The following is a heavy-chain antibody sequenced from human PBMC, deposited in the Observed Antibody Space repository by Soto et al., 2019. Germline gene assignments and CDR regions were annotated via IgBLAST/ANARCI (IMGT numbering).Heavy chain of an antibody. J-gene: IGHJ4*02. Sequence: SSETLSLTCTVSGGSISSSSYYWGWIRQPPGKGLEWIGSIYYSGSTYYNPSLKSRVTISVDTSKNQFSLKLSSVTAADTAVYYCARHKDSSGYYFGLWGQGTLVTVSS. CDR1: GGSISSSSYY. D-gene: IGHD3-22*01. V-gene: IGHV4-39*01. CDR3: ARHKDSSGYYFGL. CDR2: IYYSGST.